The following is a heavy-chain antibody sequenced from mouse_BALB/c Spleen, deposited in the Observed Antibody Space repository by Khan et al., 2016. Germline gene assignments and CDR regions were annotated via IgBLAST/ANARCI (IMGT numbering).Heavy chain of an antibody. J-gene: IGHJ4*01. CDR1: GYTFTNYG. Sequence: QIQLVQSGPELMKPGETVKISCKASGYTFTNYGMNWVRQAPGKGLQWMGWMNPYTGEPTYTDDFKGRFAFSLETSASTAYLQINNLTNEDTATYYCGSSTYYGYYYAMAYWGQGTSVTVSS. CDR2: MNPYTGEP. D-gene: IGHD1-2*01. CDR3: GSSTYYGYYYAMAY. V-gene: IGHV9-3-1*01.